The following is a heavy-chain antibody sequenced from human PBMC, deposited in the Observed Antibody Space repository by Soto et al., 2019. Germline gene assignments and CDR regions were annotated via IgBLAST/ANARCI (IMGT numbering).Heavy chain of an antibody. D-gene: IGHD3-10*01. Sequence: QVQLVESGGGVVQPGRSLRLSCAASGFTFSSYGMHWVRQAPGKGLEWVAVISYDGSNKYYADSVKGRFTISRDNSKNTLYLQINSLRAEDTAVYYCAKDVRFGEFYFDYWGQGTLVTVSS. CDR1: GFTFSSYG. J-gene: IGHJ4*02. CDR2: ISYDGSNK. CDR3: AKDVRFGEFYFDY. V-gene: IGHV3-30*18.